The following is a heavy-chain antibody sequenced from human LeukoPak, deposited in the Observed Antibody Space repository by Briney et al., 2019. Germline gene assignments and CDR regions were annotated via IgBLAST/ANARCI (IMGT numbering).Heavy chain of an antibody. V-gene: IGHV4-59*01. CDR3: ARGKSVPAAGLYLAY. Sequence: SETLSLTCTVSGGSISSYYWSWIRQPPGKGLEWIGYVYYTGSTNYNPSLKSRVTISVDTSKNQFSLKLSSVTAADTAVYYCARGKSVPAAGLYLAYWGQGTLVTVSS. CDR2: VYYTGST. J-gene: IGHJ4*02. D-gene: IGHD2-2*01. CDR1: GGSISSYY.